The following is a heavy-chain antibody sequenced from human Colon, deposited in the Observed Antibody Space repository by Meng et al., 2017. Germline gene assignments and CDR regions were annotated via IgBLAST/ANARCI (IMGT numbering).Heavy chain of an antibody. CDR1: GDSVPSNRAL. CDR2: TYYRSEWYN. V-gene: IGHV6-1*02. CDR3: ARSGSSGWIDY. J-gene: IGHJ4*02. D-gene: IGHD6-19*01. Sequence: QVQLMHSGPGLGEPPPTLSLTCATSGDSVPSNRALWHWVRQSPSRGLEWLGQTYYRSEWYNGYAVSVKSRITINPDTSKNQFSLQLNSVTHEDTAMYYCARSGSSGWIDYWGQGTLVTVSS.